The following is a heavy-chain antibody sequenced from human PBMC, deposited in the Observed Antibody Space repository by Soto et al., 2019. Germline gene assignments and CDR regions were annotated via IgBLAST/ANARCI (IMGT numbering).Heavy chain of an antibody. CDR3: ARGGAVASSWYFDL. CDR1: GFTFSSFA. D-gene: IGHD6-19*01. J-gene: IGHJ2*01. Sequence: QVQVVESGGGVVQPGRSLRLSCAASGFTFSSFAFHWVRQAPGKGLEWVTAISYNGINIYYADSVKGRFTISRDNSKNTLYVQMNSLRAEDTARYYCARGGAVASSWYFDLWGRGTLVTVSS. V-gene: IGHV3-30-3*01. CDR2: ISYNGINI.